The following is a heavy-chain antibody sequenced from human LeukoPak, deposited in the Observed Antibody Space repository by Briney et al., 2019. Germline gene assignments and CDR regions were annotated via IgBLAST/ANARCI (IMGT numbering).Heavy chain of an antibody. CDR2: INNDGST. J-gene: IGHJ1*01. D-gene: IGHD3-10*01. Sequence: GGSLRLSCVASGFTFGNYWMHWVRQAPGKELVCISRINNDGSTVYADSVVGRFTISRDNARNTLYLQMNTLRVEDTAVYYCARDYYGSIDLWGQGTLVTVSS. CDR1: GFTFGNYW. V-gene: IGHV3-74*01. CDR3: ARDYYGSIDL.